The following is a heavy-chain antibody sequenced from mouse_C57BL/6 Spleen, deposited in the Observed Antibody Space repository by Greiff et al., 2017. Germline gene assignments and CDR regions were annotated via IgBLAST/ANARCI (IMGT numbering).Heavy chain of an antibody. D-gene: IGHD3-2*02. V-gene: IGHV1-69*01. J-gene: IGHJ3*01. CDR2: IDPSDSYT. CDR1: GYTFTSYW. CDR3: ARGDSSGYEGFAY. Sequence: QVQLKQPGAELVMPGASVKLSCKASGYTFTSYWMHWVKQRPGQGLEWIGEIDPSDSYTNYNQKFKGKSTLTVDKSSSTAYMQLSSLTSEDSAVYYCARGDSSGYEGFAYWGQGTLVTVSA.